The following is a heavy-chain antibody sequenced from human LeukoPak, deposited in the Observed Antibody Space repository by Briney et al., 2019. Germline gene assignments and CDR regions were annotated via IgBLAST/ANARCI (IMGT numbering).Heavy chain of an antibody. CDR2: ISSNGGST. V-gene: IGHV3-64*01. Sequence: GGSLRLSCAASGFTFSNYAMHWVRQAPGKGLEYVSAISSNGGSTYYANSVKGRFIISRDNSKNTLYLQIGSLRAEDMAVYYCAREGEVPAAFDYWGQGTLVTVSS. CDR1: GFTFSNYA. D-gene: IGHD2-2*01. CDR3: AREGEVPAAFDY. J-gene: IGHJ4*02.